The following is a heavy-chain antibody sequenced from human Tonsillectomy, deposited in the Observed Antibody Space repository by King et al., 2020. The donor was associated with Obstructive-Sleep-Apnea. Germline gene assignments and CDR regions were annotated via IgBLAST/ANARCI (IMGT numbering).Heavy chain of an antibody. D-gene: IGHD1-26*01. CDR3: AKDLVGVTDFDY. Sequence: QVQLVESGGGVVQPGRSLRLSCAASGFIFSSYGMHWVRRAPAKGLEWGAVISYVGSNNNNADSGKGRFTISRDNSKNTLYLQMNSLSAEDTAVYYCAKDLVGVTDFDYWGQGSLVTVSS. J-gene: IGHJ4*02. CDR1: GFIFSSYG. V-gene: IGHV3-30*18. CDR2: ISYVGSNN.